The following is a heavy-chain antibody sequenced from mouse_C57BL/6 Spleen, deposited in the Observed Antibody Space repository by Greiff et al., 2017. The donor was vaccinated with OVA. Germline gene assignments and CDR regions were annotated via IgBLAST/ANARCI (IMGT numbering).Heavy chain of an antibody. CDR2: IYPGDGDT. Sequence: QVQLQQSGPELVKPGASVKISCKASGYAFSSSWMNWVKQRPGKGLEWIGRIYPGDGDTNDNGKFKGKATLTADKSSSTAYMQLSSLTSEDSAVYFCARYSNYDYWGQGTTLTVSS. D-gene: IGHD2-5*01. CDR3: ARYSNYDY. V-gene: IGHV1-82*01. J-gene: IGHJ2*01. CDR1: GYAFSSSW.